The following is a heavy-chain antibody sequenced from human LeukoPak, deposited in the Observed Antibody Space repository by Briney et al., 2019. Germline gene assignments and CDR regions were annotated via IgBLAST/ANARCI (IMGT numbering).Heavy chain of an antibody. Sequence: GESLKISCKGSGYSFTSYWIGWVRPMPGKGLEWMGIIYPGDSDTRYSPSFQGQVTISADKSISTAYLQWSSLKASDTAMYYCARGLRDCSSTSCYGVNWFDPWGQGTLVTVSS. CDR3: ARGLRDCSSTSCYGVNWFDP. V-gene: IGHV5-51*01. J-gene: IGHJ5*02. D-gene: IGHD2-2*01. CDR1: GYSFTSYW. CDR2: IYPGDSDT.